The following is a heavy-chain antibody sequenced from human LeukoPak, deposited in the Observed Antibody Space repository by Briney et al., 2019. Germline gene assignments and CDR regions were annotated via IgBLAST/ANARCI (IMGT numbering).Heavy chain of an antibody. J-gene: IGHJ4*02. CDR1: GGTFSSHA. D-gene: IGHD6-6*01. CDR3: ASSGLSSSSSNFDY. Sequence: GASVKVSCKASGGTFSSHAISWVRQAPGQGLEWMGGIIPIFGTANYAQKFQGRVTITTDESTSTAYMELSSLRSEDTAVYYCASSGLSSSSSNFDYWGQGTLVTVSS. CDR2: IIPIFGTA. V-gene: IGHV1-69*05.